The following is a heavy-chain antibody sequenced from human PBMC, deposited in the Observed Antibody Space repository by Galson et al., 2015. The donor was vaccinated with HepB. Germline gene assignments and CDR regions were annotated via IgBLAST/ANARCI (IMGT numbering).Heavy chain of an antibody. D-gene: IGHD6-13*01. J-gene: IGHJ4*02. CDR2: IWYGGDNK. CDR3: ARAQSPYSSSWYTDY. CDR1: GFTFSSYG. V-gene: IGHV3-33*01. Sequence: LRLSCAASGFTFSSYGIHWVRQAPGKGLEWVAVIWYGGDNKYYADSVKGRFTISRDNSKSTLYLQMNSLRAEDTAVYFCARAQSPYSSSWYTDYWGQGTLVTVSS.